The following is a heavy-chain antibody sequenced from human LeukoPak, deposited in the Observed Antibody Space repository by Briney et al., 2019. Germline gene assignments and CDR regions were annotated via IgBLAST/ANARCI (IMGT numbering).Heavy chain of an antibody. V-gene: IGHV1-46*01. CDR3: ASGRGY. CDR1: GYTFGDFY. J-gene: IGHJ4*02. Sequence: ASVKVSCKTSGYTFGDFYIHWVRQAAGQGLEWMGIIIPSGGRTRYAQKFQGRLTMTRDMSTSTVHMELSSLTAEDTAIYYCASGRGYWGQGTLVIVSS. CDR2: IIPSGGRT. D-gene: IGHD1-14*01.